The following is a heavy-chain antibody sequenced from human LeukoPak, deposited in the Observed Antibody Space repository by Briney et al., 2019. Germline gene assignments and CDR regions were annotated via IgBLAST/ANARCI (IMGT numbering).Heavy chain of an antibody. CDR2: INWNGGST. CDR3: ASSAHGSGSFYYYYYMDV. V-gene: IGHV3-20*04. J-gene: IGHJ6*03. D-gene: IGHD3-10*01. CDR1: GFTFDDYG. Sequence: GGSLRLSCAASGFTFDDYGMGWVRQAPGKGVEWVSGINWNGGSTVYADSVKGGFTISRDNAKNSLYLQMNSLRAEDTALYYCASSAHGSGSFYYYYYMDVWGKGTTVTVSS.